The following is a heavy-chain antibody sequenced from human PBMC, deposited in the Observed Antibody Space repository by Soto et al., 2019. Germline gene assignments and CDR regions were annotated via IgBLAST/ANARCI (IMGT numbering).Heavy chain of an antibody. D-gene: IGHD6-13*01. V-gene: IGHV1-2*02. CDR2: INPNSGDT. Sequence: GASVKVSCKVSGYSFTDYYIHWVRQAPGQGLEWMGWINPNSGDTNYAQKFQGRVTMTRDTSISTAYMDLTSLRSDDTAVYYCARDRLFLGLAAGGTYNWFDPWGQGTLVTVSS. CDR1: GYSFTDYY. J-gene: IGHJ5*02. CDR3: ARDRLFLGLAAGGTYNWFDP.